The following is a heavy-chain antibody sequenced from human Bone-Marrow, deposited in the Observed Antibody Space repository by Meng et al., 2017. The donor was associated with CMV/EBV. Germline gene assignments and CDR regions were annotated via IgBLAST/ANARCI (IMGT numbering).Heavy chain of an antibody. CDR2: IKQDGSEK. V-gene: IGHV3-7*01. J-gene: IGHJ6*02. CDR3: ARDANTIFGARYYYGMDV. D-gene: IGHD3-3*01. Sequence: GGSLRLSCAASGFTFSSYWMSWVRQAPGKGLEWVANIKQDGSEKYYVDSVKGRFTISRDNAKNSLCLQMNSLRAEDTAVYYCARDANTIFGARYYYGMDVWGQGTMVTVSS. CDR1: GFTFSSYW.